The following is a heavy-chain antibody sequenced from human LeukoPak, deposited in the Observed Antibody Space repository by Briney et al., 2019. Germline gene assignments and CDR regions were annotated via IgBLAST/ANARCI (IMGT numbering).Heavy chain of an antibody. CDR3: ARDPSGNPGEVLFDI. D-gene: IGHD4-23*01. CDR1: GYTFTSYY. V-gene: IGHV1-46*01. J-gene: IGHJ3*02. Sequence: ASVKVSCKASGYTFTSYYMHWVRQAPGQGLEWMGLINPSGGSTSYAQKFQGRVTMTRDTSTSTVYMELSSLRSEDTAVYYCARDPSGNPGEVLFDIWGQGTMVTVSS. CDR2: INPSGGST.